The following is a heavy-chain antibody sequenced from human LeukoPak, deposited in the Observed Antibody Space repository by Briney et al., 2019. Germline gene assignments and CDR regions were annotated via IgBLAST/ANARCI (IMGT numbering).Heavy chain of an antibody. V-gene: IGHV4-4*07. CDR3: ARHAYYYDSSGSFDY. Sequence: PSETLSLTCTVSGGSISSYYWSWIRQPAGKGLEWIGRIYTSGSTNYNPSLKSRVTMSVDTSKNQFSLKLSSVTAADTAVYYCARHAYYYDSSGSFDYWGQGTLVTVSS. J-gene: IGHJ4*02. CDR1: GGSISSYY. CDR2: IYTSGST. D-gene: IGHD3-22*01.